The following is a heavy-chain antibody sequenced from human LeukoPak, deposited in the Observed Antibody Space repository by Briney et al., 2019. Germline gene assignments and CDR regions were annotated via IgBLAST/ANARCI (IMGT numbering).Heavy chain of an antibody. CDR1: GFTFSSYE. CDR3: ARAQRVLRYFDWPS. V-gene: IGHV3-48*03. Sequence: GGSLRLSCAASGFTFSSYEMNWVRQAPGKGLEWVSYISSSGSTIYYADSVKGRFTISRDNAKNSLYLQMNSLRAEDTAVYYCARAQRVLRYFDWPSWGQGTLVTVSS. J-gene: IGHJ4*02. D-gene: IGHD3-9*01. CDR2: ISSSGSTI.